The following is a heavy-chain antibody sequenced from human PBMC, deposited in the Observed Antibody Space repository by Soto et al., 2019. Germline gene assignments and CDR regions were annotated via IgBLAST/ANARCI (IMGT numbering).Heavy chain of an antibody. D-gene: IGHD3-10*01. V-gene: IGHV4-59*01. Sequence: PSETLSRTCSVFGDSIRSDYWSWIRQPPWKGLAWIGHIYYSGATNYNPPLKSRVIILLDTSKNQFSLKLNSVTAEATAVYYCARSITVVRGKPPHEHLIDYWGQGALVT. CDR3: ARSITVVRGKPPHEHLIDY. CDR1: GDSIRSDY. J-gene: IGHJ4*02. CDR2: IYYSGAT.